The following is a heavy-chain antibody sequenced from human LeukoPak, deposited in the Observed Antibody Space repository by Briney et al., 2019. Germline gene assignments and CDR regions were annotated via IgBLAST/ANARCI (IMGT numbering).Heavy chain of an antibody. Sequence: GGSLRLSCAASGFSISNYGMSWVRQAPGKGLEGVSGISSSGDSTDYADAVKGRFTISRDNSKNTVFLQMNSLTVEDTAVYYCAISVLGWGQGTLVTVSS. CDR1: GFSISNYG. D-gene: IGHD2-8*01. J-gene: IGHJ4*02. V-gene: IGHV3-23*01. CDR3: AISVLG. CDR2: ISSSGDST.